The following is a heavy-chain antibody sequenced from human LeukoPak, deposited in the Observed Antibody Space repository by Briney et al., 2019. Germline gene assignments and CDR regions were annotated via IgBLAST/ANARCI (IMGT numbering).Heavy chain of an antibody. D-gene: IGHD3-22*01. J-gene: IGHJ1*01. CDR3: ARLNHYDSSGYYSSEYFQY. CDR2: IYPGDSDT. V-gene: IGHV5-51*01. Sequence: GESLKISCKGSGYSFSSYWIAWVRQMPGKGLELMGIIYPGDSDTRYSPSFQGQVTISADKSITTAYLQWSGLKASDTAMYYCARLNHYDSSGYYSSEYFQYWGQGTLVTVSS. CDR1: GYSFSSYW.